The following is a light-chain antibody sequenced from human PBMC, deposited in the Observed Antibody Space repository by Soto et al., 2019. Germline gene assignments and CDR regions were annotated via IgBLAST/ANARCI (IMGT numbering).Light chain of an antibody. Sequence: VEISQSPSSRSASVGNRVTITVRASPSLNRWLAWYQQKPGKVPKLLIYDASSLQSGVPSRFSGSGSRKEFELTIRSLQSCDFAIYFSQQYNPHPWVFGAGTKVDIK. J-gene: IGKJ4*02. CDR2: DAS. CDR3: QQYNPHPWV. CDR1: PSLNRW. V-gene: IGKV1-5*01.